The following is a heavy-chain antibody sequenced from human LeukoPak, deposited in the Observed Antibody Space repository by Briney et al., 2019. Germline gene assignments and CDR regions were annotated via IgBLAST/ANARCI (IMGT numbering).Heavy chain of an antibody. CDR1: GFTFSSYS. J-gene: IGHJ4*02. D-gene: IGHD6-19*01. CDR3: ARVIAVAGLDY. CDR2: ISSSSSTI. V-gene: IGHV3-48*01. Sequence: PGGSLRLSCAASGFTFSSYSMNWVRQAPGKGLEWVSHISSSSSTIYYADSVKGRFTISRDNAKNSLYLQMNSLRAEDTAVYYCARVIAVAGLDYWGQGTLVTVSS.